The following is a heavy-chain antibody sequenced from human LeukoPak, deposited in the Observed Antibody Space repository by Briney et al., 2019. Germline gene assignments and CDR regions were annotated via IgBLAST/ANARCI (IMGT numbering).Heavy chain of an antibody. D-gene: IGHD3-10*01. V-gene: IGHV1-18*01. CDR3: ARGITMVRGVSDFDY. CDR1: GYTFTSYG. CDR2: ISAYNGNT. Sequence: ASVKVSCKASGYTFTSYGISWVRQAPGQGLEWMGWISAYNGNTNYAQKLQGRVTMTTDASTSTAYMELRSLRSDDTAVYYCARGITMVRGVSDFDYWGQGTLVTVSS. J-gene: IGHJ4*02.